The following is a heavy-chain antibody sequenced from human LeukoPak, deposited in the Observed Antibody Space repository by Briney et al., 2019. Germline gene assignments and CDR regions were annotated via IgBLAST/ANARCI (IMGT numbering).Heavy chain of an antibody. Sequence: GGSLRLSCAASGFTFSNYAMSWVRQAPGKGLEWVGFIRSKAYGGTTEYVASVEGRFTISRDDSKSIAYLQMNSLKTEDTAVYYCTRARVPGVVIPVDYWGQGTLVTVSS. V-gene: IGHV3-49*04. J-gene: IGHJ4*02. D-gene: IGHD3-3*01. CDR3: TRARVPGVVIPVDY. CDR2: IRSKAYGGTT. CDR1: GFTFSNYA.